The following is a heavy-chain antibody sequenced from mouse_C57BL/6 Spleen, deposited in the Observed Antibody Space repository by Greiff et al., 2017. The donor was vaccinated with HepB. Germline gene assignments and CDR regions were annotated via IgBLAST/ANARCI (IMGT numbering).Heavy chain of an antibody. Sequence: QVQLQQPGAELVRPGTSVKLSCKASGYTFTSYWMHWVKQRPGQGLEWIGVIDPSDSYTNYNQKFKGKATLTVDPSSSTAYMQLSSLTSEDSAVYYCARSFITTVVPYYFDYWGQGTTLTVSS. J-gene: IGHJ2*01. D-gene: IGHD1-1*01. V-gene: IGHV1-59*01. CDR3: ARSFITTVVPYYFDY. CDR1: GYTFTSYW. CDR2: IDPSDSYT.